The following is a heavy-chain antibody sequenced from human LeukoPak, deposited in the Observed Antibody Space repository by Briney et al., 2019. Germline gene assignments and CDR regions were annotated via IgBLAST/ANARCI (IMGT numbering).Heavy chain of an antibody. J-gene: IGHJ3*02. Sequence: GGSLRLSCAASGFTFSNYAMSWVRQAPGKGLEWVSYISGSGSTIYYADSVKGRFTISRDNAKNSLYLQMNSLRAEDTAVYYCARVHSWEAFDIWGQGTVVTVSS. CDR1: GFTFSNYA. CDR3: ARVHSWEAFDI. D-gene: IGHD6-13*01. V-gene: IGHV3-11*01. CDR2: ISGSGSTI.